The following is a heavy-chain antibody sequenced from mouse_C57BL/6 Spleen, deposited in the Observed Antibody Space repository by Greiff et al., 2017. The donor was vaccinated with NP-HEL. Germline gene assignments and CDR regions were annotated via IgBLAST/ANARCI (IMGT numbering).Heavy chain of an antibody. CDR3: ARELTGGFGFAY. CDR2: ISYDGSN. D-gene: IGHD4-1*01. Sequence: EVKLQESGPGLVKPSQSLSLTCSVTGYSITSGYYWNWIRQFPGNKLEWMGYISYDGSNNYNPSLKNRISITRDTSKNQFFLKLNSVTTEDTATYYCARELTGGFGFAYWGQGTLVTVSA. J-gene: IGHJ3*01. CDR1: GYSITSGYY. V-gene: IGHV3-6*01.